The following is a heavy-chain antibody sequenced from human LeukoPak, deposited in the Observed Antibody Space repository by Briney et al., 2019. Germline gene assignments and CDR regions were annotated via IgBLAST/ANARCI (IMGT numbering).Heavy chain of an antibody. Sequence: SETLSLTCTVSGGSITMTSFYWGWIRQPPGKGLEWIGNIFYSGRTHYNPSLKSRVTISVDTSKNQFSLSMRSVTAADTAVYYCARPTTKSSDFDYWGQGTLVTVSS. CDR1: GGSITMTSFY. CDR2: IFYSGRT. V-gene: IGHV4-39*01. J-gene: IGHJ4*02. D-gene: IGHD6-19*01. CDR3: ARPTTKSSDFDY.